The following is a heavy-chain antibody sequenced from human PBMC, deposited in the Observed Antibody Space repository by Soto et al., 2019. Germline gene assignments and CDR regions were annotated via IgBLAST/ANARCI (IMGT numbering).Heavy chain of an antibody. V-gene: IGHV4-59*01. J-gene: IGHJ5*02. Sequence: QVHLQESGPRLVKPSETLSLTCTVSGGSISNYYWSWIRQPPGRGLEWIGHIFYSGSTNYNPPLKSRVTISVDTSKSRFSLKLSSVTVAHPAVYYCAKDSGCNYGYFRWFDPWGQGTLVTVSS. CDR1: GGSISNYY. D-gene: IGHD5-18*01. CDR3: AKDSGCNYGYFRWFDP. CDR2: IFYSGST.